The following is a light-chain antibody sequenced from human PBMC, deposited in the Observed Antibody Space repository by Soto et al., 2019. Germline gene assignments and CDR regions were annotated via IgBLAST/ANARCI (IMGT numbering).Light chain of an antibody. CDR1: QSFSSSY. J-gene: IGKJ1*01. V-gene: IGKV3-20*01. Sequence: EIVLTQSPGTLSLSPGERATLSCRASQSFSSSYLAWYQQKPGQAPRLLIYGASSRATGIPDRFSGSGSGTDFTLTISRLEPEDFAVYYCQQYVSSWTFGQGTKVDIK. CDR3: QQYVSSWT. CDR2: GAS.